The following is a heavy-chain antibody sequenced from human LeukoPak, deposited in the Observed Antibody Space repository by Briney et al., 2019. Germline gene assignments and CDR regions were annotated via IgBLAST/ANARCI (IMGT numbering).Heavy chain of an antibody. CDR1: GYTFTSYY. V-gene: IGHV1-46*01. D-gene: IGHD3-3*01. J-gene: IGHJ4*02. Sequence: ASVKVSCKASGYTFTSYYMHWVRQAPGQGLEWMGIINPSGGSTSYAQKFQGRVTITRNTSISTAYMELSSLRSEDTAVYYCARAGYDFWSGYSFDYWGQGTPVTVSS. CDR3: ARAGYDFWSGYSFDY. CDR2: INPSGGST.